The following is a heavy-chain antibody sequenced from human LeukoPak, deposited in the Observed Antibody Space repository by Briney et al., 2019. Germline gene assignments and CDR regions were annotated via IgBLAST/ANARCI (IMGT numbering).Heavy chain of an antibody. D-gene: IGHD3-3*01. V-gene: IGHV3-53*01. CDR2: IYSGGST. CDR3: ASGSPTYYDFWSGYYNAEYFQH. CDR1: GFTVSSNY. Sequence: GGSLRLSCAAPGFTVSSNYMSWVRQAPGKGLEWVSVIYSGGSTYYADSVKGRFTISRDNSKNTLYLQMNSLRAEDTAVYYCASGSPTYYDFWSGYYNAEYFQHWGQGTLVTVSS. J-gene: IGHJ1*01.